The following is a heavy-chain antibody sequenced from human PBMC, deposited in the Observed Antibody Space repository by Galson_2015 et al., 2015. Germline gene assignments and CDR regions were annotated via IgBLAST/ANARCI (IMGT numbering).Heavy chain of an antibody. CDR1: GFTFSSYD. CDR3: ARAVRQQLVGWFAP. V-gene: IGHV3-48*03. CDR2: ISSSGSTI. D-gene: IGHD6-13*01. J-gene: IGHJ5*02. Sequence: SLRLSCAASGFTFSSYDMNWVRQAPGKGLEWVSYISSSGSTIYYADSVKGRFTISRDNAKNSLYLQMNSLRAEDTAVYYCARAVRQQLVGWFAPWGQGTLVTVSS.